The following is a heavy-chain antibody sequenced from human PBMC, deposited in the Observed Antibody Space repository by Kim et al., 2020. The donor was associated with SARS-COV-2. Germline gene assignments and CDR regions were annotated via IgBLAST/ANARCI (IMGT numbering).Heavy chain of an antibody. D-gene: IGHD3-10*01. CDR2: MDYSGTI. J-gene: IGHJ4*02. CDR1: GGSITSHY. Sequence: SETLSLTCTVSGGSITSHYWDWIRQTPDMGLEWIASMDYSGTITYNPSLKSRVTISVDTSNQVSLKLRSVTAADTAMYYFARDLSGSGTFYNLACWGQG. CDR3: ARDLSGSGTFYNLAC. V-gene: IGHV4-59*11.